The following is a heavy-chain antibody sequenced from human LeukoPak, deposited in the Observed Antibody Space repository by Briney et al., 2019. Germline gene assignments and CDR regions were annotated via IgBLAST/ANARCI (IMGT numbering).Heavy chain of an antibody. J-gene: IGHJ4*02. CDR1: GDSITSTSYY. Sequence: SSETLSLTCTVSGDSITSTSYYWGWIRQPPGKGLEWIGSVYYSGSALHNPSLQSRVTLSVDTSKNQFSLKLISVTAADTAVYHCARQGGDASGSSKFDYWGQGTPLIVSS. CDR3: ARQGGDASGSSKFDY. CDR2: VYYSGSA. D-gene: IGHD3-10*01. V-gene: IGHV4-39*01.